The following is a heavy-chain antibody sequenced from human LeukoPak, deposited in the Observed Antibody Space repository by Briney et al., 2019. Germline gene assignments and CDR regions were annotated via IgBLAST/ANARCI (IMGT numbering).Heavy chain of an antibody. V-gene: IGHV4-38-2*01. CDR1: GYSISSGYY. Sequence: SETLSLTCAVSGYSISSGYYWGWIRPPPGKGLEWIGSIYHSGSTYYNPSLKSRVTISVDTSKNQFSLKLSSVTAADTAVYYCARVWDCSGGSCYSGDAFDIWGQGTMVTVSS. CDR3: ARVWDCSGGSCYSGDAFDI. CDR2: IYHSGST. J-gene: IGHJ3*02. D-gene: IGHD2-15*01.